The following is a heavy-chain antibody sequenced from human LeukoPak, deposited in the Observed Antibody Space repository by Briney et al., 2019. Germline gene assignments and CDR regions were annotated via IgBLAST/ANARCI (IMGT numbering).Heavy chain of an antibody. CDR1: GYSFTTYW. V-gene: IGHV5-51*01. D-gene: IGHD2-2*02. CDR2: IYPGDSDT. J-gene: IGHJ3*02. CDR3: ARDFSASIGGFDI. Sequence: GESLKISCKGSGYSFTTYWIGWVRQMPGKGLEWMGIIYPGDSDTRYSPSFQGQVTMSADKSISTAYLQWSSLKASDTAIYYCARDFSASIGGFDIWGQGTMVTVSS.